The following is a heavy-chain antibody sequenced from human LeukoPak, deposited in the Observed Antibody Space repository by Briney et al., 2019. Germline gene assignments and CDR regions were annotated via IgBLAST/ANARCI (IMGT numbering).Heavy chain of an antibody. Sequence: SVKVSCKASGGTFSSYAISWVRQAPGQGPEWMGRIIPILGIANYAQKFQGRVTITADKSTSTAYMELSSLRSEDTAVYYCARNPGSGSYYSEFDYWGQGTLVTVSS. J-gene: IGHJ4*02. CDR3: ARNPGSGSYYSEFDY. CDR1: GGTFSSYA. D-gene: IGHD3-10*01. CDR2: IIPILGIA. V-gene: IGHV1-69*04.